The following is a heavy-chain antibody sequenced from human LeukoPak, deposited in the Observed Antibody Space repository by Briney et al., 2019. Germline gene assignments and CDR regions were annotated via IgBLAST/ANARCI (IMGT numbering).Heavy chain of an antibody. CDR2: INHSGST. J-gene: IGHJ4*02. CDR3: ARSQFNWNFDY. V-gene: IGHV4-34*01. D-gene: IGHD1-1*01. Sequence: SETLSLTCAVYGGSFSGYYWSWIRQPPGKGLEWIGEINHSGSTNYNPSLKSRVTISVDTSKNQFSLKLSSVTAADTAVYYCARSQFNWNFDYWGQGTLVTVSS. CDR1: GGSFSGYY.